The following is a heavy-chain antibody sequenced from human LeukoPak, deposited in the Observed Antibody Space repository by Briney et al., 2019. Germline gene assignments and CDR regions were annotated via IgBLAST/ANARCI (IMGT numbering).Heavy chain of an antibody. V-gene: IGHV3-23*01. Sequence: GGSLGLSCAASGFTISSYAMSWVRQAPGKGLEWVSAISGSGGSTFYADSVKGRFTMSRDNSKNTLYLQMNSLRAEDTAVYYCAKEASYCTNGVCYSRIFDTWGQGTLVTVSS. CDR2: ISGSGGST. CDR3: AKEASYCTNGVCYSRIFDT. CDR1: GFTISSYA. D-gene: IGHD2-8*01. J-gene: IGHJ5*02.